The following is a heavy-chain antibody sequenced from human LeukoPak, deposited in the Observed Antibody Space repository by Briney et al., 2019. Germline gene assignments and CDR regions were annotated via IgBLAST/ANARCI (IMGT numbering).Heavy chain of an antibody. CDR2: IYYSGST. CDR3: ARGHGYDSSGYYYAYFDY. V-gene: IGHV4-39*07. D-gene: IGHD3-22*01. CDR1: GGSISSSSYY. J-gene: IGHJ4*02. Sequence: SETLSLTCTVSGGSISSSSYYWGWIRQPPGKGLEWIGSIYYSGSTYYNPSLKSRVTISVDTSKNQFSLKLSSVTAADTAVYYCARGHGYDSSGYYYAYFDYWGQGTLVTVSS.